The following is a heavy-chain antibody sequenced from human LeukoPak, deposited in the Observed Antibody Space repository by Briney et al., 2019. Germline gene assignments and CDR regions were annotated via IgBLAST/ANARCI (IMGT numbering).Heavy chain of an antibody. CDR1: GFTFDDFG. CDR2: VSWNSGDT. V-gene: IGHV3-20*01. CDR3: AKDGAILAAGGLNWFDS. D-gene: IGHD6-13*01. Sequence: PGGSLRLSCAASGFTFDDFGMSWVRQAPGKGLEWVSGVSWNSGDTRYADSVKGRFTISRDNAQNYLYLQMNSLRAEDTAFYHCAKDGAILAAGGLNWFDSWGQGTLVTVS. J-gene: IGHJ5*01.